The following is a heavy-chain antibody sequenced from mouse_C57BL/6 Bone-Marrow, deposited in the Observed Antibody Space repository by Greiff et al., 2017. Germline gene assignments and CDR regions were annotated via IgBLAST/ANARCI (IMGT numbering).Heavy chain of an antibody. CDR3: TRPLSTIVTFDY. CDR2: IDPETGGT. V-gene: IGHV1-15*01. D-gene: IGHD2-5*01. CDR1: GYTFTDYE. Sequence: QVQLQQSGAELVRPGASVTLSCKASGYTFTDYEMHWVKQTPVHGLEWIGAIDPETGGTAYNQKFKGKAILTADKSSSTAYMALRSLTSEDSAVYYCTRPLSTIVTFDYWGQGTTLTVSS. J-gene: IGHJ2*01.